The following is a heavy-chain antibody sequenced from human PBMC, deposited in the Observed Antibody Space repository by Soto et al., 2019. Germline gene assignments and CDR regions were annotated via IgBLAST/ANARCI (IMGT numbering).Heavy chain of an antibody. D-gene: IGHD6-25*01. J-gene: IGHJ6*02. CDR2: IHPADSET. Sequence: PGESLKISCKGSGFSFSNYWIAWVRQMPGKGLEWMGSIHPADSETRYSPSFQGHVTMSVDKSTSTAYLQWSTLKASDTAMYYCARVFAAVLYGVDVCGQGTTVTVSS. V-gene: IGHV5-51*01. CDR1: GFSFSNYW. CDR3: ARVFAAVLYGVDV.